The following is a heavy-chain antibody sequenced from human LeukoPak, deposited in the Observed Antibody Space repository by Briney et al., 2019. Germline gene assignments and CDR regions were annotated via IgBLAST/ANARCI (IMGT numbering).Heavy chain of an antibody. CDR2: IYYSGST. Sequence: SETLSLTCTVSGGSISSYYWSWIRQPPGKGLEWIGYIYYSGSTNYNPSLKSRVTISVDTSKNQFSLKLSSVTAADTAVYYCARHGAAAAGSVVDNWFDPWGQGTLVTVSS. J-gene: IGHJ5*02. V-gene: IGHV4-59*08. CDR3: ARHGAAAAGSVVDNWFDP. D-gene: IGHD6-13*01. CDR1: GGSISSYY.